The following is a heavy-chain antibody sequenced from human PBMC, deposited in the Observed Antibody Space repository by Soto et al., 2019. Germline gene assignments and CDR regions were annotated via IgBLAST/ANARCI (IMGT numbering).Heavy chain of an antibody. J-gene: IGHJ6*02. CDR1: GYTLTSYG. V-gene: IGHV1-18*01. Sequence: ASVKVSCKASGYTLTSYGISWVRQAPGQGLEWMGWISAYNGNTNYAQKLQGRVTMTTDTSTSTAYMELRSLRSDDTAVYYCARGSSYYYDSSGYRPVMDYYYYYGMDVWGQGTTVTVSS. CDR2: ISAYNGNT. D-gene: IGHD3-22*01. CDR3: ARGSSYYYDSSGYRPVMDYYYYYGMDV.